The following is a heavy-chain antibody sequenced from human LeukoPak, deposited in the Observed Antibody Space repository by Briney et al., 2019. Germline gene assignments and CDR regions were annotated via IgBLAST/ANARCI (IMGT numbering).Heavy chain of an antibody. Sequence: PRRTLRLSCAASGITFSSNWMSSGRHAPGKGLEWGAYIKQDGSEKYYVDSVKGRFTTYRDNAKNSLYLQMNSLRAEDTAVYYCARGGSSWPFDYWGQGTLVTVSS. CDR3: ARGGSSWPFDY. CDR2: IKQDGSEK. V-gene: IGHV3-7*01. CDR1: GITFSSNW. D-gene: IGHD6-13*01. J-gene: IGHJ4*02.